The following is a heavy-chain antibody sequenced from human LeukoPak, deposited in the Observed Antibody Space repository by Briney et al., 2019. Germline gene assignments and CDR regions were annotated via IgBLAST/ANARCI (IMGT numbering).Heavy chain of an antibody. J-gene: IGHJ6*03. V-gene: IGHV3-30*02. CDR3: AKGVVITSPHYHMDV. Sequence: PGGSLRLSCAASGFTVSSNYMSWVRQAPGKGLEWVAFIRYDESKIYYADSVKGRFTISRDNSKNTLYLQMNSLRAEDTAVYYCAKGVVITSPHYHMDVWGKGTTVTVSS. D-gene: IGHD3-16*01. CDR1: GFTVSSNY. CDR2: IRYDESKI.